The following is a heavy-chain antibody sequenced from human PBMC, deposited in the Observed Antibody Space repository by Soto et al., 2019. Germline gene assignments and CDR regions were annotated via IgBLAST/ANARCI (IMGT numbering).Heavy chain of an antibody. J-gene: IGHJ3*02. D-gene: IGHD2-15*01. CDR3: ARGSGRAADAFDI. V-gene: IGHV3-30-3*01. Sequence: PWGSLRLSCAASGFTFSSYAMHWVRQAPGKGLEWVAVISYDGSNKYYADSVKGRFTISRDNSKNTLYLQMNSLRAEDTAVYYCARGSGRAADAFDIWGQGTMVTVSS. CDR2: ISYDGSNK. CDR1: GFTFSSYA.